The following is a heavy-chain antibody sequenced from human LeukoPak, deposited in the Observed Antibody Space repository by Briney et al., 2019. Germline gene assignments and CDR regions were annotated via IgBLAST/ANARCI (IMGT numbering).Heavy chain of an antibody. Sequence: SETLSLTCAVYGGSFSGYYWSWIRQPPGKGLEWIGEINHSGSTNYNPSLKSRVTISVDTSKNQFSLKLSSVTAADTAVYYCARDTSPGIAVAEAGYFDYWGQGTLVTVSS. CDR3: ARDTSPGIAVAEAGYFDY. CDR2: INHSGST. CDR1: GGSFSGYY. D-gene: IGHD6-19*01. J-gene: IGHJ4*02. V-gene: IGHV4-34*01.